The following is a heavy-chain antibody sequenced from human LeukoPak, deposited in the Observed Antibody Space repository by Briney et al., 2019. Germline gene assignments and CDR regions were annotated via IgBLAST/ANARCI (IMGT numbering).Heavy chain of an antibody. V-gene: IGHV3-7*01. J-gene: IGHJ3*02. CDR2: IKQDGSEK. CDR1: GFTFSSYW. Sequence: GGSLRLSCAASGFTFSSYWMSWVRQAPGKGLEWVANIKQDGSEKYYVDSVKRRFTISRDNAKNSQYLKMNSLRAEDTAVYYCARSGVAAGGGDAFDIWGQGTMVSVSS. CDR3: ARSGVAAGGGDAFDI. D-gene: IGHD6-13*01.